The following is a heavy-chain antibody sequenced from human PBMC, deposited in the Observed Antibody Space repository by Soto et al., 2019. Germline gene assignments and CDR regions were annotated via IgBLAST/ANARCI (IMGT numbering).Heavy chain of an antibody. CDR1: GFTFSSYG. CDR2: ISYDGSNK. CDR3: AKGAYAVVADSYFDY. J-gene: IGHJ4*02. V-gene: IGHV3-30*18. Sequence: QVQLVESGGGVVQPGRSLRLSCAASGFTFSSYGIHWVRQAPGKGLEWVAVISYDGSNKYYADSVKGRFTISRDNSKNTLYLQMNSLRAEDTAVYYCAKGAYAVVADSYFDYWGQGTLVTVSS. D-gene: IGHD2-15*01.